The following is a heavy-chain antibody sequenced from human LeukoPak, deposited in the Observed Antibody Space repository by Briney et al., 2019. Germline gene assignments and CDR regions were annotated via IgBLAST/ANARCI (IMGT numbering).Heavy chain of an antibody. Sequence: RPSETLSLTCTVSGGSISSYYWSWLRQPPGKGLEWIGYIYYSGSTNYNPSLKSRATISVDTSKNQFSLKLSSVTAADTAVYYCARNLGGSSWVFDYWGQGTLVTVSS. D-gene: IGHD6-13*01. V-gene: IGHV4-59*01. J-gene: IGHJ4*02. CDR1: GGSISSYY. CDR2: IYYSGST. CDR3: ARNLGGSSWVFDY.